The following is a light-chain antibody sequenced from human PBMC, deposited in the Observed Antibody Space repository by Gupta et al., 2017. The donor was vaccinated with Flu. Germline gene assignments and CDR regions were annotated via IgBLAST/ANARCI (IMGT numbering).Light chain of an antibody. CDR3: QQSYSTPT. V-gene: IGKV1-39*01. J-gene: IGKJ2*01. Sequence: VGDRVTIPCRTSQSISIYLNWYQQKPGKAPKLLIYSASRLQDGVPSRFSGSGSGTDFTLTISSLQPEDFASYYCQQSYSTPTFGQGTQLEIK. CDR2: SAS. CDR1: QSISIY.